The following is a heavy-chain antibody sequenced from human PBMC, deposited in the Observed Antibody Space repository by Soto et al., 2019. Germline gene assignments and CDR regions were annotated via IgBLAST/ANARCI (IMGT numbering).Heavy chain of an antibody. D-gene: IGHD3-10*01. CDR1: GGTFSSYA. CDR2: IIPIFGTA. CDR3: ARGEVWFGELLPAPYYYYGMDV. J-gene: IGHJ6*02. V-gene: IGHV1-69*01. Sequence: QVQLVQSGAEVKKPGSSVKVSCKASGGTFSSYAISWVRQAPGQGLEWMGGIIPIFGTANYAQKFQGRVTITADESTSTAYMELSSLRSEDTAVYYCARGEVWFGELLPAPYYYYGMDVWGQGTTVTVSS.